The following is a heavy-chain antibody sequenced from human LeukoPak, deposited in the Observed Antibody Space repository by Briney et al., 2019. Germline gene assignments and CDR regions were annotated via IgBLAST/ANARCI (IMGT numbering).Heavy chain of an antibody. Sequence: SETLSLTCTVSGGSISNYYWSWIRQLAGKGLEWIGRIYTSGSTNYNPSLKSRVTMSVDTSKNQFSLKLSSVTAADTAVYYCARMAAAGTGGRGGFDPWGQGTLVTVSS. V-gene: IGHV4-4*07. CDR1: GGSISNYY. CDR3: ARMAAAGTGGRGGFDP. CDR2: IYTSGST. D-gene: IGHD6-13*01. J-gene: IGHJ5*02.